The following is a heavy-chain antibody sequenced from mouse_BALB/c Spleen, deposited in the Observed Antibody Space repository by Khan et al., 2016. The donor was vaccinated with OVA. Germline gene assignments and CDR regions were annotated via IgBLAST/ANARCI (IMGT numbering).Heavy chain of an antibody. CDR2: INTNTGEP. V-gene: IGHV9-3-1*01. J-gene: IGHJ4*01. CDR3: ARPPNGAYVMVY. CDR1: GYTFTNYG. Sequence: QIQLVQSGPELKKPGETVKISCKASGYTFTNYGLNWVKQAPGKGLQWMGWINTNTGEPTYAVDFKGRFAFSLETSASTAYLQINNLKNEDTATDFCARPPNGAYVMVYWGQGTSVTVAS. D-gene: IGHD1-1*01.